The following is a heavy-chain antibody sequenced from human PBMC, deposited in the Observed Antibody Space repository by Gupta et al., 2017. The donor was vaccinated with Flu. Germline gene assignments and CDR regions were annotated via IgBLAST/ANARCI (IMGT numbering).Heavy chain of an antibody. D-gene: IGHD6-13*01. CDR2: IKSENEGATT. CDR3: ATVSQQLEHTSWYYFYTDV. J-gene: IGHJ6*03. Sequence: EEQLLQSGGGSVKRGGSLRLSCTASGLTFSAAWMMWVRQAPGKGLEWVGRIKSENEGATTDYAAPVIGRFTISRDDSKNTVYLQVNGLTTEDSGVYYCATVSQQLEHTSWYYFYTDVWGKGTTVTVSS. CDR1: GLTFSAAW. V-gene: IGHV3-15*01.